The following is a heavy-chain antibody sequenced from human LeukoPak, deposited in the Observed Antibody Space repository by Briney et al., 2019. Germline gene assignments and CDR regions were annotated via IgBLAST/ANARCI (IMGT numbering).Heavy chain of an antibody. CDR3: ARTPVKVRGVIHYFDY. D-gene: IGHD3-10*01. Sequence: ASVKVYCKASGYTFTGYYMHWVRQAPGQGLEWMGWINPNSGGTNYAQKFQGRVTMTRDTSISTAYMELSRLRSDDTAVYYCARTPVKVRGVIHYFDYWGQGTLVTVSS. CDR2: INPNSGGT. J-gene: IGHJ4*02. CDR1: GYTFTGYY. V-gene: IGHV1-2*02.